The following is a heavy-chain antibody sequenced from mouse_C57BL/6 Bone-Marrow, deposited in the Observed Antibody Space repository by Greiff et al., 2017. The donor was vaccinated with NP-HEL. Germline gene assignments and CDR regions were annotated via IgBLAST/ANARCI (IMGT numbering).Heavy chain of an antibody. Sequence: VHVKQSGTVLARPGASVKMSCKTSGYTFTSYWMHWVKQRPGQGLEWIGAIYPGNSDTSYNQKFKGKAKLTAVTSASTAYMELSSLTNEDSAVYYCTRAYYYGRNGAMDYWGQGTSVTVSS. CDR3: TRAYYYGRNGAMDY. CDR2: IYPGNSDT. CDR1: GYTFTSYW. D-gene: IGHD1-1*01. V-gene: IGHV1-5*01. J-gene: IGHJ4*01.